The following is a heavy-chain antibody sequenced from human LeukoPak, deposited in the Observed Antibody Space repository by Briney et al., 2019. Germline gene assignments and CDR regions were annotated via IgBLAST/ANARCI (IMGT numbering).Heavy chain of an antibody. J-gene: IGHJ2*01. CDR2: IYTSGST. CDR3: ARRGQQVAYWYFDL. V-gene: IGHV4-4*07. D-gene: IGHD6-13*01. CDR1: GGSISSYY. Sequence: SETLSLTCTVSGGSISSYYWSWIRQPAGKGLEWIGRIYTSGSTNYNPSLKSRVTMSVDTSKKQFSLKLSSVTAADTAVYYCARRGQQVAYWYFDLWSRGTLVTVSS.